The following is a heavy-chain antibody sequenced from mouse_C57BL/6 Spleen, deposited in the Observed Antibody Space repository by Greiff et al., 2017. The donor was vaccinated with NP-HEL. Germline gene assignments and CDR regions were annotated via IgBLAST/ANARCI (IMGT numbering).Heavy chain of an antibody. D-gene: IGHD4-1*01. CDR3: AREVENWEDY. V-gene: IGHV1-81*01. CDR2: IYPRSGNT. Sequence: QVQLKESGAELARPGASVKLSCKASGYTFTSYGISWVKQRTGQGLEWIGEIYPRSGNTYYNEKFKGKATLTADKSSSTAYMELRSLTSEDSAVYFCAREVENWEDYWGQGTTLTVSS. CDR1: GYTFTSYG. J-gene: IGHJ2*01.